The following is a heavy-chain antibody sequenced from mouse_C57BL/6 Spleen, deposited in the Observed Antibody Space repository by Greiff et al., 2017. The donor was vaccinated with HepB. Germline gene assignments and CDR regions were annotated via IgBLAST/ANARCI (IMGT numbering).Heavy chain of an antibody. J-gene: IGHJ4*01. Sequence: EVKLMESGAELVKPGASVKLSCTASGFNIKDYYMHWVKQRTEQGLEWIGRIDPEDGETKYAPKFQGKATITADTSSNTAYLQLSSLTSEDTAVYYCALPLYGSSYGDYAMDYWGQGTSVTVSS. CDR2: IDPEDGET. CDR1: GFNIKDYY. CDR3: ALPLYGSSYGDYAMDY. D-gene: IGHD1-1*01. V-gene: IGHV14-2*01.